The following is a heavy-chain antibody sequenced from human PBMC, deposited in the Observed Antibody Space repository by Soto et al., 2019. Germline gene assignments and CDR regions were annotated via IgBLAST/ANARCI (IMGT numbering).Heavy chain of an antibody. CDR2: IIPIFGTA. V-gene: IGHV1-69*13. CDR3: ANALVVVITTTPYYYYGMDV. J-gene: IGHJ6*02. CDR1: GGTFSSYA. Sequence: SVKVSCKASGGTFSSYAISWVRQAPGQGLEWMGGIIPIFGTANYAQKFQGRVTITADESTSTAYMELSSLGSEDTAVYYCANALVVVITTTPYYYYGMDVWGQGTTVTVSS. D-gene: IGHD3-22*01.